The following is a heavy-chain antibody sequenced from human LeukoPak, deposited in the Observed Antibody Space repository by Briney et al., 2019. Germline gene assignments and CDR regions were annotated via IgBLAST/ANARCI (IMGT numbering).Heavy chain of an antibody. Sequence: ASVKVSCKASGYTFTSSDINWVRQATGQGLEWMGWMNPNSGNTGYAQKFQGRVTITRNTSISTAYMELSSLRSEDTAVYYCARESLLLDFDYWGQGTLVTVSS. D-gene: IGHD2-15*01. CDR2: MNPNSGNT. CDR3: ARESLLLDFDY. CDR1: GYTFTSSD. V-gene: IGHV1-8*03. J-gene: IGHJ4*02.